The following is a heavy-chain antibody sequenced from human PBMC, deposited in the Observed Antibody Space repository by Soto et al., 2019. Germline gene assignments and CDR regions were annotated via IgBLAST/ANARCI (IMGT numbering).Heavy chain of an antibody. CDR1: GFSLSTSGVG. J-gene: IGHJ5*02. CDR3: AHSVLRYFDWLSPHHNWFDP. V-gene: IGHV2-5*02. D-gene: IGHD3-9*01. CDR2: IYWDDDK. Sequence: VSGPTLVNPTQTLTLTCTFSGFSLSTSGVGVGWIRQPPGKALEWLALIYWDDDKRYSPSLKSRLTITKDTSKNQVVLTMTNMDPVDTATYYCAHSVLRYFDWLSPHHNWFDPWGQGTLVTVSS.